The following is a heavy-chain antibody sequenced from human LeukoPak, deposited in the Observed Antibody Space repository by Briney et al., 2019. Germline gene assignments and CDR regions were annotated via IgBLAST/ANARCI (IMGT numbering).Heavy chain of an antibody. CDR1: GFTVSSNY. J-gene: IGHJ4*02. CDR2: IYSGGST. D-gene: IGHD4-17*01. Sequence: GGSLRLSCAASGFTVSSNYMSWVRQAPGRGLGWVSVIYSGGSTYYADSVKGRFTISRDNSKNTLYLQMNSLRAEDTAVYYCARDGGFDYGEYYFDYWGQGTLVTVSS. V-gene: IGHV3-66*01. CDR3: ARDGGFDYGEYYFDY.